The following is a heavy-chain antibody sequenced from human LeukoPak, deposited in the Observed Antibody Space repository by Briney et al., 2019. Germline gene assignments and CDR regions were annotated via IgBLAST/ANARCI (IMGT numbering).Heavy chain of an antibody. CDR2: IYYSGST. CDR3: ARDYGDYGGYGMDV. J-gene: IGHJ6*02. CDR1: GGSFSSYY. Sequence: SETLSLTCAVYGGSFSSYYWSWIRQPPGKGLEWIGYIYYSGSTNYNPSLKSRVTILVDTSKNQFSLKLSSVTAADTAVYYCARDYGDYGGYGMDVWGQGTTVTVSS. D-gene: IGHD4-17*01. V-gene: IGHV4-59*08.